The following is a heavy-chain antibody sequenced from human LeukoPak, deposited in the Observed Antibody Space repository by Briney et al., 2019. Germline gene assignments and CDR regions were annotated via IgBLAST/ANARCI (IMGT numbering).Heavy chain of an antibody. CDR3: ARGTPTGYGDYAVPFDY. D-gene: IGHD4-17*01. V-gene: IGHV4-34*01. J-gene: IGHJ4*02. CDR2: INHSGST. Sequence: SETLSLTCAVDGGSFSGYDWSWIRQPPGKGREWSGEINHSGSTNYNPSLKNRVTMSVDTSKNQFSLRLSSVTAADTAVYYCARGTPTGYGDYAVPFDYWGQGTLVTASS. CDR1: GGSFSGYD.